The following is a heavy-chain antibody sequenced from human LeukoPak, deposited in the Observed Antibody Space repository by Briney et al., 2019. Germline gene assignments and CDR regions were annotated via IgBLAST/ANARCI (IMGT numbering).Heavy chain of an antibody. CDR3: SRDSLSSCGGDCYSGLDV. CDR1: GFTFSNYW. J-gene: IGHJ6*02. D-gene: IGHD2-21*02. V-gene: IGHV3-74*01. Sequence: GGSLRLSCAASGFTFSNYWMHWVRQAPGEALMWVSRIKSDGSSTTYADSVKGRSTISRDNAKNTLYLQMNSLRAEDTAVYYCSRDSLSSCGGDCYSGLDVLGQGTTVTVSS. CDR2: IKSDGSST.